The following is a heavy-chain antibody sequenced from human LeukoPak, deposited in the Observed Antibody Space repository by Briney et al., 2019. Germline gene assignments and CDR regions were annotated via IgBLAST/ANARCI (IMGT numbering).Heavy chain of an antibody. CDR2: FDPEDGET. D-gene: IGHD1-26*01. J-gene: IGHJ4*02. CDR1: GYTLTELS. CDR3: ATKRGWPTNFDY. Sequence: ASVNVSCTVSGYTLTELSMHWVRQAPGKGLEWMGGFDPEDGETIYAQKFQGRVTMTEDTSTDTAYMELSSLRSEDTAVYYCATKRGWPTNFDYWGQGTLVTVSS. V-gene: IGHV1-24*01.